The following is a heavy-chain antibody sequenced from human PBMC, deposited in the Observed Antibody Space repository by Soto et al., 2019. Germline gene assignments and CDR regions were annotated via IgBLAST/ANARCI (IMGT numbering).Heavy chain of an antibody. CDR3: AKDFEVIVVPDAFDI. D-gene: IGHD3-22*01. V-gene: IGHV3-23*01. Sequence: GGSLRLSCAASGFTFSSYAMSWVRQAPGKGLEWVSAISGSGGSTYYADSVKGRFTISRDNSKNTLYLQTNSLRAEDTAVYYCAKDFEVIVVPDAFDIWGQGTMVTVSS. CDR2: ISGSGGST. CDR1: GFTFSSYA. J-gene: IGHJ3*02.